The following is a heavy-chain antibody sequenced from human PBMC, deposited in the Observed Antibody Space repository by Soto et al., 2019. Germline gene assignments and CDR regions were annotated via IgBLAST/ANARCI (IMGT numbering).Heavy chain of an antibody. V-gene: IGHV1-46*01. CDR1: GYTFTSFY. Sequence: QVQLVQSGAEVKKPGASVKVSCKASGYTFTSFYMHWVRQAPGQGLEWMGIINPSGTTTDYAQKFQGRVTMTRDTSTSTYYMELSSLTSEDTAVYYCAKPQTARHYDYGMEFWGQGTAVTVSS. CDR3: AKPQTARHYDYGMEF. CDR2: INPSGTTT. J-gene: IGHJ6*02.